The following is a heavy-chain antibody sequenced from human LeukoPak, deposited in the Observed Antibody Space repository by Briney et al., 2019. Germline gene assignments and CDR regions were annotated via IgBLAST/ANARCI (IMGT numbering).Heavy chain of an antibody. CDR2: IYPGDSDT. J-gene: IGHJ4*02. CDR3: ARLNGDPYFDY. D-gene: IGHD3-10*01. V-gene: IGHV5-51*01. Sequence: RGESLKISCQGSGYNFPNYWIGWVRQMPGKGLEWMGIIYPGDSDTRYSPSFQGQVTISADKSISTAYLQWSSLKASDTAMYYCARLNGDPYFDYWGQGTLVTVSS. CDR1: GYNFPNYW.